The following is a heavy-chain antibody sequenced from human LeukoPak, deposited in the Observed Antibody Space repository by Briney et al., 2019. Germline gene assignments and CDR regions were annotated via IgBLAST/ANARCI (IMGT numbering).Heavy chain of an antibody. J-gene: IGHJ3*02. CDR3: ARDGPDDCGGDCYSGAFDI. CDR2: ISYDGSNK. V-gene: IGHV3-30*03. D-gene: IGHD2-21*02. CDR1: GFTFSSYG. Sequence: GRSLRLSCAASGFTFSSYGMHWVRQAPGKGLEWVAVISYDGSNKYYADSVKGRFTISRDNSKNTLYLQMNSLRAEDTAVYYCARDGPDDCGGDCYSGAFDIWGQGTMVTVSS.